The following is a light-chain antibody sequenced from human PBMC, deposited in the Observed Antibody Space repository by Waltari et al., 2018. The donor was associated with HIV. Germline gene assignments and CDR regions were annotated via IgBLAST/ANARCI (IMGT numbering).Light chain of an antibody. CDR3: QQYGGSPLLT. V-gene: IGKV3-20*01. J-gene: IGKJ4*01. CDR2: GAS. Sequence: EIVLTQSPGTLSLSPGERAHLSCRTGQSVSSSYLAWYQQKPGQAPRLLIYGASSRATGIPDRFSGSGSGTDFTLTISRLEPEDFAVYYCQQYGGSPLLTFGGGTKVEIK. CDR1: QSVSSSY.